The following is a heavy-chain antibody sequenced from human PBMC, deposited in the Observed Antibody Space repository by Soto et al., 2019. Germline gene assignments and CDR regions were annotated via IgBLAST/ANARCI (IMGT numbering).Heavy chain of an antibody. V-gene: IGHV3-74*01. Sequence: GGSLRLSCAASGFTFSSYWMHWVRQAPGKGLVWVSRINSDGSSTSYADSVKGRFTISRDNAKNTLYLQMNSLRAEDTAVYYCAKDLMLWRFYYYYGMDVWGQGTTVTVSS. CDR1: GFTFSSYW. CDR2: INSDGSST. D-gene: IGHD2-2*01. CDR3: AKDLMLWRFYYYYGMDV. J-gene: IGHJ6*02.